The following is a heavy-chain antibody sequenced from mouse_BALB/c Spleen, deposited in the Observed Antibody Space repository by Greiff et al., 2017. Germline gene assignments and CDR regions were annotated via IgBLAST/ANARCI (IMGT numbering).Heavy chain of an antibody. CDR3: ARGLRSYYYAMDY. CDR2: ISNGGGST. Sequence: EVHLVESGGGLVQPGGSLKLSCAASGFTFSSYTMSWVRQTPEKRLEWVAYISNGGGSTYYPDTVKGRFTISRDNAKNTLYLQMSSLKSEDTAMYYCARGLRSYYYAMDYWGQGTSVTVSS. J-gene: IGHJ4*01. D-gene: IGHD1-1*01. CDR1: GFTFSSYT. V-gene: IGHV5-12-2*01.